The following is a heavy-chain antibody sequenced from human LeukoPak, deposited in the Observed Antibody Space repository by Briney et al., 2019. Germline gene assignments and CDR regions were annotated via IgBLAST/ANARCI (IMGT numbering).Heavy chain of an antibody. V-gene: IGHV4-34*01. CDR2: INHSGST. J-gene: IGHJ6*03. Sequence: PSETLSLTCAVYGGSFSGYYWSWIRQPPGKGLEWIGEINHSGSTNYNPSLKSRVTISVDTSENQFSLKLSSVTAADTAVYYCARGRLGGYYYMDVWGKGTTVTVSS. CDR1: GGSFSGYY. CDR3: ARGRLGGYYYMDV. D-gene: IGHD3-16*01.